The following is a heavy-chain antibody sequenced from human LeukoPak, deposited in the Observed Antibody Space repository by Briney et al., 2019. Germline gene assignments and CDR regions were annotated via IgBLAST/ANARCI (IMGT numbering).Heavy chain of an antibody. J-gene: IGHJ5*02. V-gene: IGHV4-61*01. CDR1: SGSVTSGNYY. D-gene: IGHD1/OR15-1a*01. Sequence: SETLSLTCTVSSGSVTSGNYYWTWLRQPPGKGLEWIGYISYSGSTNYNPSLKSRVTISRDTSENQFSLKLNSVTAADTAVYYCARRIGTTPNWLGPWGQGILVTVSS. CDR2: ISYSGST. CDR3: ARRIGTTPNWLGP.